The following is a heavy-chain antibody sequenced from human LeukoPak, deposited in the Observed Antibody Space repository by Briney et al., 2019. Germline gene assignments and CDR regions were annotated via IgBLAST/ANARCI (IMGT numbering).Heavy chain of an antibody. J-gene: IGHJ4*02. CDR3: ARDFIAQSPIPAY. CDR2: IYHSGGA. V-gene: IGHV4-30-2*01. D-gene: IGHD6-13*01. CDR1: GDSITSSGFS. Sequence: SETLSLTCAVSGDSITSSGFSWSWIRPPLGKGLEWIGYIYHSGGAYYHPSLKSRVTISLARSKNQFSLKLNSVTAADTAVYYCARDFIAQSPIPAYWGQGTLVSVSS.